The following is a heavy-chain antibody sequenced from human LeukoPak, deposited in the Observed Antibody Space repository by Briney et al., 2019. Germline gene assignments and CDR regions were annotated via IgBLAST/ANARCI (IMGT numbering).Heavy chain of an antibody. J-gene: IGHJ4*02. D-gene: IGHD3-10*01. Sequence: SGGSLRLSCADSGFTLSNCWMSWVRQAPGKGLEWVANINQDGTEKYYVDTVKGRFTISRDNAKNSLHLQMNSLSAEDTAVYYCARGRGIDYWGQGTLVTVSS. CDR1: GFTLSNCW. CDR3: ARGRGIDY. CDR2: INQDGTEK. V-gene: IGHV3-7*04.